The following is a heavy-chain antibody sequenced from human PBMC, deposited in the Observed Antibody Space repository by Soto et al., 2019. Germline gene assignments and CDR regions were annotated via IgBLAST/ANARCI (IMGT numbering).Heavy chain of an antibody. CDR3: ARVSASIAAAGTVYYYYYYMDV. CDR1: GFTFSSYS. CDR2: ISSSSSTI. D-gene: IGHD6-13*01. V-gene: IGHV3-48*01. J-gene: IGHJ6*03. Sequence: GGSLRLSCAASGFTFSSYSMNWVRQAPGKGLEWVSYISSSSSTIYYADSVKGRFTISRDNAKNSLYLQMNSLRAEDTAVYYCARVSASIAAAGTVYYYYYYMDVWGKGTTVTVSS.